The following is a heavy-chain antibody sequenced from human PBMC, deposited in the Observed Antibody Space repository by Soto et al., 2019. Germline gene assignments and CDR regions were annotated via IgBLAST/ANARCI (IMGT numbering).Heavy chain of an antibody. J-gene: IGHJ4*02. V-gene: IGHV3-23*01. CDR2: ISGSGGST. D-gene: IGHD1-26*01. Sequence: GGSLRLSCAASGFTFSSYAMSWVRQAPGKGLEWVSAISGSGGSTYYADSVKGRFTISRDNSKNTLYLQMNSLRAEDTAVYCCAKDRAFGSYYGVVLIFDYWGQGTLVTVSS. CDR3: AKDRAFGSYYGVVLIFDY. CDR1: GFTFSSYA.